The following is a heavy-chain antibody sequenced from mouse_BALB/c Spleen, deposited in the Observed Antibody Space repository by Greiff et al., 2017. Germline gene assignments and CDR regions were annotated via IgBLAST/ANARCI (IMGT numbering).Heavy chain of an antibody. D-gene: IGHD2-1*01. CDR1: GFAFSSYD. CDR2: ISSGGGST. CDR3: ARHEDYGNYGRTRAMDY. Sequence: EVHLVESGGGLVKPGGSLKLSCAASGFAFSSYDMSWVRQTPEKRLEWVAYISSGGGSTYYPDTVKGRFTISRDNAKNTLYLQMSSLKSEDTAMYYCARHEDYGNYGRTRAMDYWGQGTSVTVSS. J-gene: IGHJ4*01. V-gene: IGHV5-12-1*01.